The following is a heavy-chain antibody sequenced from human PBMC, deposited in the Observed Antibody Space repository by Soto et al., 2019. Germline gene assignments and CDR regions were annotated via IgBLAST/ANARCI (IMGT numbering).Heavy chain of an antibody. CDR1: GASISSGGYY. Sequence: QVQLQESGPGLVKPSQTLSLTCTVSGASISSGGYYWNWIRQHPGKGLAWIGYIYYSGSTYYNPALKRRVTISVDPSKYEISLKLSSVTAADTAVYYGARDRRGRGIAVAGRFWYFDLWGRGTLVTVSS. CDR2: IYYSGST. V-gene: IGHV4-31*03. D-gene: IGHD6-19*01. J-gene: IGHJ2*01. CDR3: ARDRRGRGIAVAGRFWYFDL.